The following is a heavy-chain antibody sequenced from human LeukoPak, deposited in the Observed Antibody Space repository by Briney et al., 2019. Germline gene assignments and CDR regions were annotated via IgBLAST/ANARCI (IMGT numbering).Heavy chain of an antibody. Sequence: PGGSLRLSCVASGFTFRSSVMSWVRQAPGKRLEWVSAITGDGGGTNHADSVKGRFTISRDNSKNTLYLQIDSLRAEDTAVYYCAKETSSGNFVTIDCWGQGTLVTVSS. CDR1: GFTFRSSV. V-gene: IGHV3-23*01. CDR3: AKETSSGNFVTIDC. D-gene: IGHD1-26*01. CDR2: ITGDGGGT. J-gene: IGHJ4*02.